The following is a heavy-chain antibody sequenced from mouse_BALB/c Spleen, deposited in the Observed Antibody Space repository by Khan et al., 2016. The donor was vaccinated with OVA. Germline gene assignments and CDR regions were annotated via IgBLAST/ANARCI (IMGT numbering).Heavy chain of an antibody. J-gene: IGHJ3*01. Sequence: DVHLVESGGDLVKPEGSLKLSCAASGFTFSTYGMSWVRQTPDKRLEWVATISSGGSYTYYPDSVQGRFTISRDNAKNTLYLQMSSLKSEDTAIFYCARLAYYYDSEGFAYWGQGTLVTVSA. D-gene: IGHD1-1*01. CDR2: ISSGGSYT. CDR3: ARLAYYYDSEGFAY. CDR1: GFTFSTYG. V-gene: IGHV5-6*01.